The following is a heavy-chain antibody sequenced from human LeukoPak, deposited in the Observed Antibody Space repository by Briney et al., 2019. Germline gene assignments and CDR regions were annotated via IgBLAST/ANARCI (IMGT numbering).Heavy chain of an antibody. D-gene: IGHD3-22*01. Sequence: PGGSLRLSCAASGFTFSSYWMHWVRQAPGKGLVLVSRINSDGSTTTYAESVKGRFTISRDNAKNTLYLQMNSLRAEDTAVYYCARELTMIPGHWGQGTLVTVSS. CDR2: INSDGSTT. CDR1: GFTFSSYW. J-gene: IGHJ4*02. CDR3: ARELTMIPGH. V-gene: IGHV3-74*01.